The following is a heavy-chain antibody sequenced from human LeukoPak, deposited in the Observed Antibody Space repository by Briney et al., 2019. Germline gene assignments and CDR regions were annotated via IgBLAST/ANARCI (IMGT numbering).Heavy chain of an antibody. J-gene: IGHJ4*02. CDR2: ISGSGVTM. CDR1: GFTFSSYE. D-gene: IGHD6-19*01. CDR3: AREDIRLDYFDY. Sequence: GGSLRLSCAAPGFTFSSYEMNWVRQAPGRGLEWVSYISGSGVTMYYADSVKGRFTISRDDAKNSLYLQMNSLRAEDTAVYYCAREDIRLDYFDYWGQGTLVTVSS. V-gene: IGHV3-48*03.